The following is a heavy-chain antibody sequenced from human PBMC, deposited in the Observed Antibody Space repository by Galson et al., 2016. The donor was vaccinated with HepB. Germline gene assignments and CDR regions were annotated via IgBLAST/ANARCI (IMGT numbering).Heavy chain of an antibody. CDR3: ARDRGQHYYDNADGRIDP. D-gene: IGHD3-22*01. V-gene: IGHV1-3*01. CDR2: IHVGNGKT. CDR1: GYTFSNYI. J-gene: IGHJ5*02. Sequence: SVKVSCKASGYTFSNYIMHWMRQAPGQRLEWMGWIHVGNGKTRYSPKFQARVTITRDTSATTAYMELSSLRSEDTAVYYCARDRGQHYYDNADGRIDPWGQGTLVTVSS.